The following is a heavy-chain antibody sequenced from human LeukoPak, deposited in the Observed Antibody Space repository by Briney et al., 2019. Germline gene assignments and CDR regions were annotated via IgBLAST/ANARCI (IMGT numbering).Heavy chain of an antibody. J-gene: IGHJ6*03. CDR3: AKDGGEYCTSSSCYYYYMDV. V-gene: IGHV3-30*18. CDR2: IYYGGSIE. D-gene: IGHD2/OR15-2a*01. CDR1: GFTFSSYA. Sequence: GGSLRLSCAASGFTFSSYAMSWVRQAPGKGLEWVAVIYYGGSIEYYADSVRGRFTISRDNSKKTLYLQMNSLRPEDTAVYYCAKDGGEYCTSSSCYYYYMDVWGKGTTVTVSS.